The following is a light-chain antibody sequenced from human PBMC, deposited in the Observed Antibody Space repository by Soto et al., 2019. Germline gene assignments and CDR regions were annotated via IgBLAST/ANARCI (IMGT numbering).Light chain of an antibody. CDR3: QQYNHYLTWT. V-gene: IGKV1-5*01. CDR2: DAS. CDR1: QSISRW. J-gene: IGKJ1*01. Sequence: DIQMTQSPSTLTASVGDSVTITCRASQSISRWLAWYQQKPGKAPKVLIYDASILESGVPSRFSGSGSGTEFTLTITSLHPDDFATYYCQQYNHYLTWTFGQGTKVDI.